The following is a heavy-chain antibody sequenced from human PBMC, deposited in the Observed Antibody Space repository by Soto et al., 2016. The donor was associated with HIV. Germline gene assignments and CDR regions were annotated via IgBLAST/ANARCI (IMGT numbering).Heavy chain of an antibody. CDR1: GVTFSNYD. Sequence: EVQLLESGGGLVQPGGSLRLSCPASGVTFSNYDMRWVRQAPGKGLEWVSGISPTGDSTYYADSVKGRFTIFRDNSKNNVVAANGQPAGRGHGRHYCATSRCSSCYIXYYYFMDIWGVGTTVTV. D-gene: IGHD3-10*01. J-gene: IGHJ6*03. V-gene: IGHV3-23*01. CDR3: ATSRCSSCYIXYYYFMDI. CDR2: ISPTGDST.